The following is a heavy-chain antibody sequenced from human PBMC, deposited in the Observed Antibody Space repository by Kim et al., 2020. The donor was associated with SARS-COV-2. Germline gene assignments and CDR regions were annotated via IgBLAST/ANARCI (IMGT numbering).Heavy chain of an antibody. CDR1: GFTFSSYA. CDR3: AKIIQLWSIGGYYFDY. CDR2: ISGSGGST. Sequence: GGSLRLSCAASGFTFSSYAMSWVRQAPGKGLEWVSAISGSGGSTYYADSVKGRFTISRDNSKNTLYLQMNSLRAEDTAVYYCAKIIQLWSIGGYYFDYWGQGTLVTVSS. D-gene: IGHD5-18*01. J-gene: IGHJ4*02. V-gene: IGHV3-23*01.